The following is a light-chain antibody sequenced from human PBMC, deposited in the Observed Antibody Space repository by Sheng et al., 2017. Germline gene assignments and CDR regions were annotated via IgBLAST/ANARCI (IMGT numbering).Light chain of an antibody. J-gene: IGLJ1*01. Sequence: QSALTQPPSASGSPGQSVTISCTGTSSDVGGYDSVSWYQQHPGKAPKLMIYDVSKRPSGVSNRFSGSKSGNTASLTISGLQAEDEADYYCCSYAGSSTHVFGTGTKVTVL. CDR1: SSDVGGYDS. CDR3: CSYAGSSTHV. V-gene: IGLV2-23*02. CDR2: DVS.